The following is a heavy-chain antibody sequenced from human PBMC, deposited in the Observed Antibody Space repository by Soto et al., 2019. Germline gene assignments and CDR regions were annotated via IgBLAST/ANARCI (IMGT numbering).Heavy chain of an antibody. J-gene: IGHJ4*02. CDR3: ARQSYDSSDYFDF. V-gene: IGHV4-39*01. CDR1: GDSISSTAYS. CDR2: IYYSGST. D-gene: IGHD3-22*01. Sequence: SETPSLTCTVSGDSISSTAYSWDWIRQPPGKGLEWIGSIYYSGSTYYNPSLNSRVTISIGTSRIHFSLTLMSVTAADTAVYYCARQSYDSSDYFDFWGQGTQVTVSS.